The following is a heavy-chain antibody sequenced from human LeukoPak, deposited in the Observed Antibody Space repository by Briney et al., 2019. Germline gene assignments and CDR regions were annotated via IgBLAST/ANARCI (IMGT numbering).Heavy chain of an antibody. D-gene: IGHD2-21*02. J-gene: IGHJ4*02. CDR2: LSSSSSYI. Sequence: PGGSLRLSCAASGFTFSTYSMNWVRQAPGKGLEWVSSLSSSSSYIYYADSARGRFTISRDNAKNSLYLQMNSLRAEDTGVYYCARTGGDWLRDGFWGQGTLVTVSS. V-gene: IGHV3-21*01. CDR3: ARTGGDWLRDGF. CDR1: GFTFSTYS.